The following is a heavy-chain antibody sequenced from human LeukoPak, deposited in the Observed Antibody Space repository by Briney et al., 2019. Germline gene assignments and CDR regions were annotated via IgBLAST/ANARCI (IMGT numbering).Heavy chain of an antibody. CDR3: AREIAVAGTWYFDL. CDR2: ISTAGET. D-gene: IGHD6-19*01. V-gene: IGHV3-13*01. CDR1: GFTFSNYD. Sequence: GGSLRLSCAASGFTFSNYDMHWVRQATGKGLEWVSGISTAGETNYPASVKGRFTTSRENAKNSVYLQMNSLRAGDTAVYYCAREIAVAGTWYFDLWGRGTLVTVSS. J-gene: IGHJ2*01.